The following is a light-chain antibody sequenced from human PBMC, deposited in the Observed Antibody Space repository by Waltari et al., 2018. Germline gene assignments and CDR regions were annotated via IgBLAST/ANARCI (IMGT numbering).Light chain of an antibody. J-gene: IGKJ4*01. Sequence: DIVMTQSPLSLPVTPGEPASISCRSSQSLLHVDGYNYLDWYLQKPGQPPQLLIYEVSNRFSGVPDRFSGSGSGTDFTLKISRVEAEDVGLYYCMQSIQFPLTFGGGTKVEIK. V-gene: IGKV2D-29*01. CDR3: MQSIQFPLT. CDR2: EVS. CDR1: QSLLHVDGYNY.